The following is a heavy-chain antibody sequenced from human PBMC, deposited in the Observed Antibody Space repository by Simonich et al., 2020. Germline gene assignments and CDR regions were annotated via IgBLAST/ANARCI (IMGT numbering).Heavy chain of an antibody. Sequence: EVQLVESGGGVVRPGGSLRLSCAASGFTFDDYGMSWVRQAPGKELEWISVINWNGGRTGYADTVQGRFTIARDNAKNSLYLQMNSLRAEDTALYHCARGRNDFDYWGQGTLVTVSS. J-gene: IGHJ4*02. CDR1: GFTFDDYG. CDR2: INWNGGRT. CDR3: ARGRNDFDY. D-gene: IGHD1-1*01. V-gene: IGHV3-20*01.